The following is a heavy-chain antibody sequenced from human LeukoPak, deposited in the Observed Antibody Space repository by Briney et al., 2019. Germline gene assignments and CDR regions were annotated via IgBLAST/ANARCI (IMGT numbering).Heavy chain of an antibody. CDR3: ARGRRSSGWFDY. CDR2: VSYTGST. CDR1: GGSISSYY. D-gene: IGHD6-19*01. J-gene: IGHJ4*02. Sequence: SETLSLTCTVSGGSISSYYWSWIRQPPGKGLEWIGYVSYTGSTNYNPSLKSRVTISIETSKKQFSLQLSSVTAADTAVYYCARGRRSSGWFDYWGQGTLVTVSS. V-gene: IGHV4-59*01.